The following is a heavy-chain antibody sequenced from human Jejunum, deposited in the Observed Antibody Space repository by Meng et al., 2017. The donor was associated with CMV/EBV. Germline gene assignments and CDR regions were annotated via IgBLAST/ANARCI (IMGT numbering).Heavy chain of an antibody. CDR2: IFHSGAS. D-gene: IGHD3-16*01. CDR3: ADPPAGL. CDR1: GGSLIGTNW. Sequence: TRSLTWVVSGGSLIGTNWWNWVRQPPGGGLEWIGEIFHSGASNYNPSLKSRATISIDNSKNQFSLRLTSVTVADTAVYFCADPPAGLWGQGVLVTVSS. J-gene: IGHJ4*02. V-gene: IGHV4-4*01.